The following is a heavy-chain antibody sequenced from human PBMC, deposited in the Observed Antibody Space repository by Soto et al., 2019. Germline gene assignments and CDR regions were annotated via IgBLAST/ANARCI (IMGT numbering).Heavy chain of an antibody. V-gene: IGHV4-59*01. CDR3: ARDLQYYYGSGASDYYYYYGMDV. J-gene: IGHJ6*02. Sequence: SETLSLTCTVSGGSISSYYWSWIRQPPGKGLEWIGYIYYSGSTNYNPSLKSRVTISVDTSKNPFSLKLSSVTAADTAVYYCARDLQYYYGSGASDYYYYYGMDVWGQGTTVTVS. D-gene: IGHD3-10*01. CDR1: GGSISSYY. CDR2: IYYSGST.